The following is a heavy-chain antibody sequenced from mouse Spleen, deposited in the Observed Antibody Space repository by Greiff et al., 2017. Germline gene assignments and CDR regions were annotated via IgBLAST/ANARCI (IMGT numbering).Heavy chain of an antibody. D-gene: IGHD1-1*01. CDR2: IYPGDFDT. CDR3: TKFSHDYCSSPFAY. J-gene: IGHJ3*01. Sequence: EVQLQESGAELVKPGASVKFSCKASGFDFNGYCMNWVKQRPGKGLEWIGQIYPGDFDTDYDAKFKGKATMTADTSSNTAYLQLSSLTSEDTAFDYCTKFSHDYCSSPFAYRGQGTLVTVSA. V-gene: IGHV14-1*01. CDR1: GFDFNGYC.